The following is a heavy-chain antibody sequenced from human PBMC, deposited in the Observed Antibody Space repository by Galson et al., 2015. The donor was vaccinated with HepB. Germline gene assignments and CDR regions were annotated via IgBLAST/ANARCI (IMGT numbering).Heavy chain of an antibody. Sequence: SVKVSCKASGGTFSSYAISWVRQAPGQGLEWMGGIIPIFGIANYAQKFQGRVTITADESTSTAYMELSSLRSEDTAVYYCAGDTAMVIYYYYYGMDVWGQGTTVTVS. J-gene: IGHJ6*02. CDR2: IIPIFGIA. CDR1: GGTFSSYA. CDR3: AGDTAMVIYYYYYGMDV. D-gene: IGHD5-18*01. V-gene: IGHV1-69*13.